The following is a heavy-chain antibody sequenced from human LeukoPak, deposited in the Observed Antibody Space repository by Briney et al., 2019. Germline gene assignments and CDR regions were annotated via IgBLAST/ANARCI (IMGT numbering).Heavy chain of an antibody. Sequence: SETLSLTCTVSGYSISSGYYWGWIRQPPGKGLEWIGSIYHSGSTYYNPSLKSRVTISVDRSKNQFSLKLSSVTAADTAVYYCAREGRYSGSHGGVGYWGQGTLVTVSS. V-gene: IGHV4-38-2*02. J-gene: IGHJ4*02. CDR3: AREGRYSGSHGGVGY. D-gene: IGHD1-26*01. CDR2: IYHSGST. CDR1: GYSISSGYY.